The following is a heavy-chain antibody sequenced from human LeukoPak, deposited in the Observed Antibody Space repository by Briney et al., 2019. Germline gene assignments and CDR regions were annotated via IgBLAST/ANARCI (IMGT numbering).Heavy chain of an antibody. CDR1: EYSFTNYR. V-gene: IGHV5-51*01. Sequence: GESLKISCKGSEYSFTNYRIGWVGQLPGKGLEWMGIIYPGDSDTRYSPSFQGQVTISADKSISTAYLQWSSLRASYTAMYYCARCPTKTGDYFDYWGQGTLVTVSS. J-gene: IGHJ4*02. D-gene: IGHD7-27*01. CDR3: ARCPTKTGDYFDY. CDR2: IYPGDSDT.